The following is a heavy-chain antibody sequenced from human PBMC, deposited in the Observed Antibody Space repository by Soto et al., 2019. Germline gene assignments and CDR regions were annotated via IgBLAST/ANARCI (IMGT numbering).Heavy chain of an antibody. CDR1: GFSLSTSGVG. CDR2: IYWNDDK. J-gene: IGHJ6*02. V-gene: IGHV2-5*01. Sequence: GSGPTLVNPTQTLTLTCTFSGFSLSTSGVGVGWIRQPPGKALEWLALIYWNDDKRYSPSLKSRLTITKDTSKNQVVLTMTNMDPVDTATYYCAHRNAGCSSTSCPSYGMDVWGQGTTVTVSS. CDR3: AHRNAGCSSTSCPSYGMDV. D-gene: IGHD2-2*01.